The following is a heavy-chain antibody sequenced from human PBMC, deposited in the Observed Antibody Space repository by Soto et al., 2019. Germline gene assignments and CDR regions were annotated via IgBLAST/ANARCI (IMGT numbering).Heavy chain of an antibody. D-gene: IGHD2-2*01. CDR3: ARVPDR. J-gene: IGHJ5*02. CDR2: IHSGST. Sequence: SETLSLTCTVSGGSISSDYWNWIRQPPGKGLEWIGYIHSGSTTYSASLRSRVTISVDTSKNQFSLKLSSVTAADTAVYYCARVPDRWGQGTLVTVSS. V-gene: IGHV4-59*12. CDR1: GGSISSDY.